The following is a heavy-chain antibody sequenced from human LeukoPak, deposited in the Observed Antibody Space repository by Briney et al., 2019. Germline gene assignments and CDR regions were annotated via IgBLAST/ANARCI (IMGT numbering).Heavy chain of an antibody. D-gene: IGHD3-9*01. CDR2: IYYSGTT. CDR3: ARLKFDVLTGYYEALDY. J-gene: IGHJ4*02. V-gene: IGHV4-59*08. CDR1: GDSLINFY. Sequence: SETLSLTCTVSGDSLINFYWSWIRQPRGKGKEWIGYIYYSGTTNYNPSLKSRVTMSVDTSKNQFSLKLRSVTAADTAVYYCARLKFDVLTGYYEALDYWGQGTLVTVSS.